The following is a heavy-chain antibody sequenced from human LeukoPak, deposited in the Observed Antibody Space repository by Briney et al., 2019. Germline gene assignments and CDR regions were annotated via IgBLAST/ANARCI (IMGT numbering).Heavy chain of an antibody. CDR2: TSGSGVST. CDR3: AKGSRIAARLVYFDY. Sequence: GGSLRLSCAASGFTFSSYAMSWVRQAPGKGLEWVSATSGSGVSTYYADSVKGRFTISRDISKNTLFLQMNSLGAEDTAVYYCAKGSRIAARLVYFDYWGQGTLVTVSS. D-gene: IGHD6-6*01. J-gene: IGHJ4*02. CDR1: GFTFSSYA. V-gene: IGHV3-23*01.